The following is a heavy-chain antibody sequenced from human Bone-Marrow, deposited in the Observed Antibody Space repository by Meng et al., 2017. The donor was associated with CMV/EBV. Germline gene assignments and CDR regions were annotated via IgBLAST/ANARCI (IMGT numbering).Heavy chain of an antibody. CDR1: GFTVSSNY. V-gene: IGHV3-53*01. Sequence: GESLKISCAASGFTVSSNYMSWVRQAPGKGLEWVSVIYSGGSTYYADSVKGRFTISRDNFKNTLYLQMNSLRAEDTAVYYCARDTAGDVGSMDVWGQGTTVTVSS. CDR3: ARDTAGDVGSMDV. D-gene: IGHD7-27*01. CDR2: IYSGGST. J-gene: IGHJ6*02.